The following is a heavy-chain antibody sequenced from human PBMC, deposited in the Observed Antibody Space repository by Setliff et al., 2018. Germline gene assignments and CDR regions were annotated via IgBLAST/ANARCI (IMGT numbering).Heavy chain of an antibody. D-gene: IGHD1-26*01. CDR2: ICHSGST. J-gene: IGHJ4*02. Sequence: SETLSLTCDVSGYSISSGYCWGWIRQPPGKGLEWIGSICHSGSTHYNPSLKSRVTISVDTSKNEFSLKVSSVTAADTAVYFCARDNTILGATDYWGQGTLVTVSS. CDR3: ARDNTILGATDY. CDR1: GYSISSGYC. V-gene: IGHV4-38-2*02.